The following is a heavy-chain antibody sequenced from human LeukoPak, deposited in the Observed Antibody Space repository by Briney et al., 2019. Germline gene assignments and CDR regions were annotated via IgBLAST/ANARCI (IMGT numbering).Heavy chain of an antibody. J-gene: IGHJ6*02. V-gene: IGHV3-30-3*01. CDR2: ISYDGSNK. CDR1: GFTFSSYA. CDR3: ARDRYDFWSGYYPLGMDV. D-gene: IGHD3-3*01. Sequence: GGSLRLSCAVSGFTFSSYAMHWVRQAPGKGLEWVAVISYDGSNKYYADSVKGRFTISRDNSKNTLYLQMNSLRAEDTAVYYCARDRYDFWSGYYPLGMDVWGQGTTVTVSS.